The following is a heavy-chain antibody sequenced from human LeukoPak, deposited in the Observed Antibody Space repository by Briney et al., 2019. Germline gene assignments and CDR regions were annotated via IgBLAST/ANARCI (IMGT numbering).Heavy chain of an antibody. V-gene: IGHV3-30-3*01. D-gene: IGHD3-22*01. CDR2: ISHDGSNK. CDR1: GFTFSTYT. CDR3: ARNLVPYYYDSSGCYGD. Sequence: PGRSLRLSCAASGFTFSTYTMHWVRQAPGKGLEWVALISHDGSNKHYADSVKGRFTISRDNSKNTVYLQMNSLRAEDTAVFYCARNLVPYYYDSSGCYGDWGQGTLVTVSS. J-gene: IGHJ4*02.